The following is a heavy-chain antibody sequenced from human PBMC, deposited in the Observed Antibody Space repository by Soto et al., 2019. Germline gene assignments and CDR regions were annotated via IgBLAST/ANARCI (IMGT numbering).Heavy chain of an antibody. J-gene: IGHJ4*02. CDR3: ARTDYFDSSGFLRC. V-gene: IGHV4-31*03. Sequence: PSETLSLTCTVSGGSISSGGYYWSWIRQHPGKGLEWIGYIYYSGSTYYNPSLKSRVTISVDTSKNQFSLKLSSVTAADTAVYYWARTDYFDSSGFLRCWGRGTLVPGSS. CDR2: IYYSGST. CDR1: GGSISSGGYY. D-gene: IGHD3-22*01.